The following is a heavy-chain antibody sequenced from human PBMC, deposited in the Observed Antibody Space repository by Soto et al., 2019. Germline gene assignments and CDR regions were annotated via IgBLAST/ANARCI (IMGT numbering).Heavy chain of an antibody. V-gene: IGHV3-9*01. J-gene: IGHJ3*01. Sequence: EVQLVESGGDLVQPGRSLRLSCAASGFTFEDYPMHWVRQPPGKGLEWVSGISWNSENIGYADSVKGRFTISRDNAKKSLYLEMSGLRVEDTAVYFCVKDRLTAIFGLVYDGVNVWGRGTMVTVSS. D-gene: IGHD3-3*01. CDR3: VKDRLTAIFGLVYDGVNV. CDR1: GFTFEDYP. CDR2: ISWNSENI.